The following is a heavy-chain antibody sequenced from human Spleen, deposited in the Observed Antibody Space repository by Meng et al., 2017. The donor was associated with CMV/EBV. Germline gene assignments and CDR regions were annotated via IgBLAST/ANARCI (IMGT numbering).Heavy chain of an antibody. CDR1: GGSFSGYF. D-gene: IGHD3-22*01. V-gene: IGHV4-34*01. CDR2: INHTGST. Sequence: SGGSFSGYFWSWIRQSPGKGLEWIGEINHTGSTNFNPSLKSRVSISVDTSKRQFSLKLRSVTAADTAVYYCARGLGFGAIVVAAFTYWGQGTLVTVSS. CDR3: ARGLGFGAIVVAAFTY. J-gene: IGHJ4*02.